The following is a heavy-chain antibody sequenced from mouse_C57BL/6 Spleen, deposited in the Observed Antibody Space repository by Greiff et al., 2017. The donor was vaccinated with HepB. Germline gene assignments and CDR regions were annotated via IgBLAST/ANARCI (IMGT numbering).Heavy chain of an antibody. CDR2: IYPGAGDT. D-gene: IGHD2-3*01. CDR1: GYAFSSYW. V-gene: IGHV1-80*01. Sequence: VQLQQSGAELVKPGASVKISCKASGYAFSSYWMNWVKQRPGKGLEWIGQIYPGAGDTNYNGKFKGKATLTADTSSSTAYMQLSSLTSEDSAVYFCARSGGTDDGYPYAMDYWGQGTSVTVSS. J-gene: IGHJ4*01. CDR3: ARSGGTDDGYPYAMDY.